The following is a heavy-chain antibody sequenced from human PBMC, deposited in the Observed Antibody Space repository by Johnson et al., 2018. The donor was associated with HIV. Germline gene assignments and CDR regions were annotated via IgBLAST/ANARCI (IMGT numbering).Heavy chain of an antibody. CDR3: AKDLRRGSGSYSDAFDI. D-gene: IGHD1-26*01. CDR1: GFTFDDYA. CDR2: ISWNSGSI. V-gene: IGHV3-9*01. Sequence: VQLVESGGGLVQPGRSLRLSCAASGFTFDDYAMHWVRQAPGKGLEWVSGISWNSGSIGYADSVKGRFTISRDNAKNSLYLQMNSLRAEDTALYYCAKDLRRGSGSYSDAFDIWGQGTMVTVSS. J-gene: IGHJ3*02.